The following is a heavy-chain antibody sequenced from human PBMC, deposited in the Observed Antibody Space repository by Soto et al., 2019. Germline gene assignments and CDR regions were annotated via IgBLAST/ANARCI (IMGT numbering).Heavy chain of an antibody. V-gene: IGHV1-3*01. Sequence: QVQLVQSGAEVKKPGASVKVSCKASGYTFTSYAMHWVRQAPGQRLEWMGWINAGNGNTKYSQKFQGRVTITRDTSARTAYMELGSLRSEDTAVYYCARDLPPVDYWGQGTLVTVSS. J-gene: IGHJ4*02. CDR3: ARDLPPVDY. CDR2: INAGNGNT. CDR1: GYTFTSYA.